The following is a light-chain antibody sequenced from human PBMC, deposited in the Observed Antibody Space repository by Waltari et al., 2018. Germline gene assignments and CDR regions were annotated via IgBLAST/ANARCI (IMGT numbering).Light chain of an antibody. J-gene: IGKJ2*03. CDR2: AAS. V-gene: IGKV1-17*01. CDR3: LQYNSHPYS. CDR1: QGISTY. Sequence: DIQMTQSPSSLSASAGATVTNTCRVSQGISTYLNWYQQKPGKAPNRLIYAASSLESGVPSRFSGSGSGTDFTLTISSLQPEDFASYYCLQYNSHPYSFGQGTKVEIK.